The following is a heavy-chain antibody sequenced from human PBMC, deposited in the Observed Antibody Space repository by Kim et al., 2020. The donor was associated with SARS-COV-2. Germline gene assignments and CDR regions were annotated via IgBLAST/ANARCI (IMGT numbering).Heavy chain of an antibody. CDR2: ISSSSSYI. Sequence: GGSLRLSCAASGFTFSSYSMNWVRQAPGKGLEWVSSISSSSSYIYYANSVKGRFTISRDNAKNSLYLQMNSLRAEDTAVYYCARDGFVAAAAADVWGQGTTVTVSS. J-gene: IGHJ6*02. V-gene: IGHV3-21*01. CDR3: ARDGFVAAAAADV. D-gene: IGHD6-13*01. CDR1: GFTFSSYS.